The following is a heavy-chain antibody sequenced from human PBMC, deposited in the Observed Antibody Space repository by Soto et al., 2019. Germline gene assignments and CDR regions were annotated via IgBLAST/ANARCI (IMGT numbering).Heavy chain of an antibody. J-gene: IGHJ4*02. D-gene: IGHD3-9*01. Sequence: PSETLSLACFVSGGSVTAHHWSWIRQFPGQGRGWIAYTSYTGNTNYNPSLQSRVTISVDTSKDQFSLKLSSVTAADTAVYYCAGFDVRVDYWGQGTLVTVSS. CDR2: TSYTGNT. V-gene: IGHV4-59*02. CDR3: AGFDVRVDY. CDR1: GGSVTAHH.